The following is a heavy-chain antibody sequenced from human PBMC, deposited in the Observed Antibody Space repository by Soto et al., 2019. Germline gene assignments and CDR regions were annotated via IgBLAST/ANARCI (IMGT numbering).Heavy chain of an antibody. J-gene: IGHJ4*02. V-gene: IGHV3-21*01. Sequence: EVQLVESGGGLVKPGGSLRLSCAASGFTFSSYSMNWVRQAPGKGLEWVSSISSSSSYIYYADSVKGRFTISRDNAKNSLYLEMNSLRAEDTAVYYCARAHSRGGSYYDFWSGYDPYFDYWGQGTLVTVSS. CDR2: ISSSSSYI. CDR3: ARAHSRGGSYYDFWSGYDPYFDY. CDR1: GFTFSSYS. D-gene: IGHD3-3*01.